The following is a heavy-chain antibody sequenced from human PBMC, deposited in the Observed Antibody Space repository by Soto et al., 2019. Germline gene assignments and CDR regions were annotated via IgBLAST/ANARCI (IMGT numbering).Heavy chain of an antibody. J-gene: IGHJ6*02. CDR3: ARDHPAFVVVPAASDYYYGMDV. Sequence: QVQLVQSGAEVKKPGSSVKVSCKASGGTFSSYAISWVRQAPGQGLEWMGGIIPIFGTANYAQKFQGRVTITADESQSTAYMELSSLRSEDMAVYYCARDHPAFVVVPAASDYYYGMDVWGQGTTVTVSS. CDR2: IIPIFGTA. V-gene: IGHV1-69*01. CDR1: GGTFSSYA. D-gene: IGHD2-2*01.